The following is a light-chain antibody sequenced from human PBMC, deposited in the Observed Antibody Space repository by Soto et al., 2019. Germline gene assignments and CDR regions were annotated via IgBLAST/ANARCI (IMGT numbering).Light chain of an antibody. CDR2: SDT. V-gene: IGLV3-21*04. CDR1: NIGSKG. Sequence: SYELTQPPSVSVAPGKTASISCGGNNIGSKGVHWYQQKPGQAPVLVIYSDTDLPPVIPERFSGSNSANLATLTISRVEAGXXXXYYCQVWDSGSAHVVFGGGTKLTVX. J-gene: IGLJ2*01. CDR3: QVWDSGSAHVV.